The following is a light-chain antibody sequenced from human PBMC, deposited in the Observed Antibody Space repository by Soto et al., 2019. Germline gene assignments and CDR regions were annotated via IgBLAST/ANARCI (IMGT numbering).Light chain of an antibody. J-gene: IGLJ1*01. CDR3: QSYDSSMSCYV. Sequence: QSVLTQPPSVSGAPGQRVTISCTGSSSNIGAGYDVHWYQQLPGTAPKLLIYGNSNRPSGVPDRFSGSKSGTSASLAITGLQAEDDDDYYCQSYDSSMSCYVFGTGTKLTVL. V-gene: IGLV1-40*01. CDR2: GNS. CDR1: SSNIGAGYD.